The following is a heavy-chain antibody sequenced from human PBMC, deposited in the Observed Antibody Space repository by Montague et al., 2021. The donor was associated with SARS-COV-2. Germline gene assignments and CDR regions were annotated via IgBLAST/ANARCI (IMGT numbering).Heavy chain of an antibody. Sequence: SETLSLTCTASSGSLSGYSWYWIWKPQGPGLEWIGFTNYSETTKYNYSLTIRLNMSLYTSKNQFSLTLNSVTAADTAIYYCARGTAYDDVYYWGQGAPVTVAS. CDR2: TNYSETT. J-gene: IGHJ4*02. CDR3: ARGTAYDDVYY. V-gene: IGHV4-59*12. D-gene: IGHD3-3*01. CDR1: SGSLSGYS.